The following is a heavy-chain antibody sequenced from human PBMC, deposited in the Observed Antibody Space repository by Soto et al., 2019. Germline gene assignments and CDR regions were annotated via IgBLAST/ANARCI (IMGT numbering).Heavy chain of an antibody. CDR2: IHPSDSDT. CDR3: AKPVGGTSLAYFDY. CDR1: GYSFTTFW. V-gene: IGHV5-51*01. D-gene: IGHD1-7*01. Sequence: GESLKISCRGSGYSFTTFWIGWVRQMPGEGLEWMGIIHPSDSDTRYSRSFEGQVTMSVDKSISTVYLQWSSLKASDTAMYYCAKPVGGTSLAYFDYWGQGTLVTVSS. J-gene: IGHJ4*01.